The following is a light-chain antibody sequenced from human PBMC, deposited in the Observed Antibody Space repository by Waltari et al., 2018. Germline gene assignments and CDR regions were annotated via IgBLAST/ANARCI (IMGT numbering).Light chain of an antibody. V-gene: IGKV3-20*01. Sequence: EIVLTQSPGTLSFSPGERATPSCRASQCFTRYLAWSQHRPGQAPRLLIYDASTRAAGVADRFSGSGSGTDFSLTISRLEPEDFAVYYCQHCVSLPVTFGQGTRVEIK. CDR3: QHCVSLPVT. CDR1: QCFTRY. J-gene: IGKJ1*01. CDR2: DAS.